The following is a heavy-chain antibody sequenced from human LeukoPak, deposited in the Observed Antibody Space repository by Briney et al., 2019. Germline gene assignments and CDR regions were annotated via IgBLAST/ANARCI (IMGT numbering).Heavy chain of an antibody. V-gene: IGHV1-18*01. J-gene: IGHJ6*02. CDR1: GYTFTSYG. CDR3: ARVDRIAAASKTADPLYGMDV. Sequence: ASVKVSFKASGYTFTSYGISWVRQAPGQGLEWMGWISAYNGNTNYAQKLQGRVTMTTDTSTSTAYMELRSLRSDDTAVYYCARVDRIAAASKTADPLYGMDVWGQGTTVTVSS. CDR2: ISAYNGNT. D-gene: IGHD6-13*01.